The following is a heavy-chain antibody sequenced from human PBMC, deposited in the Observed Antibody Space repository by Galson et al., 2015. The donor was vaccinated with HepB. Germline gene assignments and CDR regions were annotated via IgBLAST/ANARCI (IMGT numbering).Heavy chain of an antibody. J-gene: IGHJ4*02. D-gene: IGHD3-10*01. Sequence: SVKVSCKASGGTFSSYTISWVRQAPGQGLEWMGRIIPILGIANYAQKFQGRVTITADKSTSTAYMELSSLRSEDTAVYYCASGPLWFGELYYFDYWGQGTLVTVSS. CDR3: ASGPLWFGELYYFDY. CDR2: IIPILGIA. V-gene: IGHV1-69*02. CDR1: GGTFSSYT.